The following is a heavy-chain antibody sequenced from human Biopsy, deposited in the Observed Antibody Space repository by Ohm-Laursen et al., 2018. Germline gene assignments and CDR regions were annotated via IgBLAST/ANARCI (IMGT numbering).Heavy chain of an antibody. CDR1: GFTLSYYS. V-gene: IGHV3-21*01. J-gene: IGHJ4*02. CDR2: IRSGGDYM. D-gene: IGHD1-1*01. Sequence: SLRLSCEASGFTLSYYSMTWVRQAPGKGLEWVSSIRSGGDYMFYADSVKGRFTISRDNAKNSLYLQMNSLRAEDTAVYYCARDQRGPSLLEAKLTPNYFDYWGRGSLVTVSS. CDR3: ARDQRGPSLLEAKLTPNYFDY.